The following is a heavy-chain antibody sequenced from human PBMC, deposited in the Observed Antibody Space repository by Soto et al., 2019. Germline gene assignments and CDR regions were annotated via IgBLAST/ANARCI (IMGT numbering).Heavy chain of an antibody. CDR1: GYSFTSYW. Sequence: PGESLKISCKGSGYSFTSYWIGWVRQMPGKGLEWMGIIYPGDSDTRYSPSFQGQVTISADKSISTAYLQWSSLKASDTAMYYCARSDTTNVYYYYGMDVWGQGTTVTVSS. V-gene: IGHV5-51*01. J-gene: IGHJ6*02. CDR3: ARSDTTNVYYYYGMDV. CDR2: IYPGDSDT. D-gene: IGHD5-18*01.